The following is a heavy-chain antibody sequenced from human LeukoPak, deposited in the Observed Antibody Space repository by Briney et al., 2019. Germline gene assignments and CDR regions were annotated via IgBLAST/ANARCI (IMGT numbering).Heavy chain of an antibody. Sequence: GGSLRLSCAASGFTFSSYGMHWVRQAPGKGLEWVAFIRYDGSNKYYADSVKGRFTISRDNSKNTLYLQMNSLRAEDTAVYYCAKVARGMIVVVTSFDYWGQGTLVTVSS. J-gene: IGHJ4*02. V-gene: IGHV3-30*02. CDR3: AKVARGMIVVVTSFDY. CDR1: GFTFSSYG. CDR2: IRYDGSNK. D-gene: IGHD3-22*01.